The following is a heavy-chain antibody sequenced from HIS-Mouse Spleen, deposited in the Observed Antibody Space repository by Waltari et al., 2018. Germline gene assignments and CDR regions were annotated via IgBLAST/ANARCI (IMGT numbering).Heavy chain of an antibody. D-gene: IGHD6-13*01. Sequence: QLQLQESGPGLVKPSETLSLTCTVSGGSISSSSYYWGWIGQPPGKRLEWIGSIYYSGSTYYNPSLKSRVTISVDTSKNQFSLKLSSVTAADTAVYYCARDGYSSSWYDYYYGMDVWGQGTTVTVSS. J-gene: IGHJ6*02. CDR3: ARDGYSSSWYDYYYGMDV. CDR2: IYYSGST. CDR1: GGSISSSSYY. V-gene: IGHV4-39*07.